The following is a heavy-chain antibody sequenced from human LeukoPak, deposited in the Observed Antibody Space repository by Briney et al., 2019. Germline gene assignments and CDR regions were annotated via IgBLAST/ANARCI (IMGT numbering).Heavy chain of an antibody. J-gene: IGHJ4*02. CDR3: ARVYGSGAPVRDFDY. Sequence: SQTLSLTCSVSGDSVSSGGYYWSWVRQHPGKGLEWIGYVYQSGISYYNASLERRVTISIDTSKNQFSLNLTSVTAADTAVYYCARVYGSGAPVRDFDYWGQGTLVTVSS. D-gene: IGHD3-10*01. CDR1: GDSVSSGGYY. V-gene: IGHV4-31*03. CDR2: VYQSGIS.